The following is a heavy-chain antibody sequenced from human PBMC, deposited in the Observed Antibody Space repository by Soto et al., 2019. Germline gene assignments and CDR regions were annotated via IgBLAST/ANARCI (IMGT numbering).Heavy chain of an antibody. D-gene: IGHD6-19*01. CDR1: GFSVSIKY. J-gene: IGHJ4*02. Sequence: CSAAGFSVSIKYMTWVRQAPGKGLEWVSVIYNDGTSYYADSVKGRFTISRDNSKNTLYLQMSSLRAEDTAVYYCVRVDWAGSKRGYFDFWGQGTLVTVSS. V-gene: IGHV3-66*01. CDR2: IYNDGTS. CDR3: VRVDWAGSKRGYFDF.